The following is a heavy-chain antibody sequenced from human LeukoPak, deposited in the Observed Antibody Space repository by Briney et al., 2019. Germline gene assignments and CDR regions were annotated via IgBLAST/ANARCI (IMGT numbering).Heavy chain of an antibody. J-gene: IGHJ4*02. Sequence: SETLSLTCAVSGGSISSSNWWSWVRQPPGKGLEWIGEIYHSGSTNYNPSLKSRLTISVDKSKNQFSLKLSSVTAADTAAYYCARHKVGPLDYWGQGILVTVSS. V-gene: IGHV4-4*02. CDR1: GGSISSSNW. CDR3: ARHKVGPLDY. CDR2: IYHSGST.